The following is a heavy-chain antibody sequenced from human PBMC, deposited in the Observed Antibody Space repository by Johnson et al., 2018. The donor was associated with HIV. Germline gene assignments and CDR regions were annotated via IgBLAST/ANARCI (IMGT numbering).Heavy chain of an antibody. CDR1: GFTFDDYG. J-gene: IGHJ3*02. CDR2: INWNGGST. CDR3: ARDGESQHLPLGDAFDI. Sequence: VQLVESGGGVVRPGGSLRLSCAASGFTFDDYGMSWVRQAPGKGLEWVSGINWNGGSTGYADSVKGRFTISRDNAKNSLYLQMNNLRVEDTAVYYCARDGESQHLPLGDAFDIWGQGTMVTVSS. V-gene: IGHV3-20*04. D-gene: IGHD7-27*01.